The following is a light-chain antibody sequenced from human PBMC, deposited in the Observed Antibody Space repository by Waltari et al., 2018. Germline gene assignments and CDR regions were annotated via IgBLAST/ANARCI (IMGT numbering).Light chain of an antibody. Sequence: DIVMTQSPLSLSVTPGEPASISCRSSQSLLHSSGNTVLDWYLQKPGQSPQLLIYLVSNRASGVPDRFSGSGSGTDFTLKISRVEAEDVGVYFCMQARQTPWTFGQGTKVEIK. J-gene: IGKJ1*01. V-gene: IGKV2-28*01. CDR3: MQARQTPWT. CDR1: QSLLHSSGNTV. CDR2: LVS.